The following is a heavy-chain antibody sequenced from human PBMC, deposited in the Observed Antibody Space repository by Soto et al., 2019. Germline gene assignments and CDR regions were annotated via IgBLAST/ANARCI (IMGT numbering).Heavy chain of an antibody. J-gene: IGHJ3*02. V-gene: IGHV4-4*07. D-gene: IGHD3-16*01. CDR3: AKDDSGAADI. CDR2: VDTTGGT. Sequence: QVQLQESGPGLVEPSETLSLTCTVSGGSISSYSWNWIRQPAGKGLEWIGRVDTTGGTSYIPSLKSRVTMSVDTSKNQFSLNLRFVTAADTAVYFCAKDDSGAADIWGQGTMVTVS. CDR1: GGSISSYS.